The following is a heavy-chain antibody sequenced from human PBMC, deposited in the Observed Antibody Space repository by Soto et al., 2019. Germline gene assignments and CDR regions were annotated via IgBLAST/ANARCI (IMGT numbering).Heavy chain of an antibody. D-gene: IGHD1-1*01. J-gene: IGHJ6*02. CDR3: ESDFHGPLDYGMDV. Sequence: PGRCRRLSCAPSTFTLTSYGMDWVRQAPGEGLGWVAVISYDGSHKYYADSVEGRFTISRHNSKHALYLQMNSLRAADTAVYYCESDFHGPLDYGMDVWGQGTTVTVSS. CDR1: TFTLTSYG. V-gene: IGHV3-30*03. CDR2: ISYDGSHK.